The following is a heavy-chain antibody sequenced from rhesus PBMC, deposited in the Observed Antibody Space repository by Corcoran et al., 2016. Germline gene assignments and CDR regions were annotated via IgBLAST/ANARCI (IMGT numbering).Heavy chain of an antibody. J-gene: IGHJ6*01. CDR1: GFTFDDYA. V-gene: IGHV3-201*01. CDR2: ISWRGRIT. D-gene: IGHD1-14*01. Sequence: EVQLVESGGGVVQPGGSLRLSCAASGFTFDDYAMHWVRQAPGKVHEWVSDISWRGRITYYADSVKGQFTISRDNAKNSLYLQMGSLRAEDTALYCCARATTVYGLDSWGQGVVVTVSS. CDR3: ARATTVYGLDS.